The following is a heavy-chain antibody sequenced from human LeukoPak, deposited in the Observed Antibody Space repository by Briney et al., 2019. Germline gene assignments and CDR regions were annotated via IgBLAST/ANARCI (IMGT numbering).Heavy chain of an antibody. CDR2: IYYRSKWYN. J-gene: IGHJ4*02. CDR3: ARDADTNGYYFDY. CDR1: GDSVSTNSAA. D-gene: IGHD3-3*01. Sequence: SQTLSLTCAISGDSVSTNSAAWNWIRQSPSRGLEWLGRIYYRSKWYNDYALSVKSRISIEADTSKNQLSLQLKSVTPEDTAVYYCARDADTNGYYFDYWGQGTLVTVSS. V-gene: IGHV6-1*01.